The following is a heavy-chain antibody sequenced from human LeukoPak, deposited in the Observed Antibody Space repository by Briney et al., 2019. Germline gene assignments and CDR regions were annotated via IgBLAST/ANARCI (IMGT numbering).Heavy chain of an antibody. J-gene: IGHJ6*02. Sequence: RASVTVSCKASGYTFTSYDINWVRQAAGQGLEWMGWMNPNSGNTGYAQKFQGRVTMTRNTSISTAYMELSSLRSEDTAVYYCATPSPFFVYGMDVWGQGTTVTVSS. CDR2: MNPNSGNT. CDR3: ATPSPFFVYGMDV. D-gene: IGHD3-3*01. CDR1: GYTFTSYD. V-gene: IGHV1-8*01.